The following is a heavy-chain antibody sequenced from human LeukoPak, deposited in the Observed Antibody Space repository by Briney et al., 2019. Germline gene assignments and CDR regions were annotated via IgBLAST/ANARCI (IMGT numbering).Heavy chain of an antibody. D-gene: IGHD3-16*01. J-gene: IGHJ3*02. V-gene: IGHV3-74*01. CDR3: ARDLGGGDAFDI. Sequence: PGGSLRLSCAASGFTFSNYWMHWVRQPPGKGLEWVSRIYSDGSTTRYTDSVKDRFTIARAKAKNTLFLQMNSLRAGDTAVYYCARDLGGGDAFDIWGQGTMVTVSS. CDR1: GFTFSNYW. CDR2: IYSDGSTT.